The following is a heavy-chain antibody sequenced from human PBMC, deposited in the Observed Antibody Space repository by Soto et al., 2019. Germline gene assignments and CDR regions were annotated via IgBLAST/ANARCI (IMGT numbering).Heavy chain of an antibody. D-gene: IGHD6-13*01. Sequence: SQTLSLTCTVSIGSITRSDYYWSGIRQPPGKVLEWSGYIYYSGSAYYNPSLKGRVFISVDTSKNQFSLNLNSVTAADTDVYYCARGSEEKLDAQEMWLDTCGQGHLVT. V-gene: IGHV4-30-4*01. CDR3: ARGSEEKLDAQEMWLDT. CDR2: IYYSGSA. J-gene: IGHJ5*02. CDR1: IGSITRSDYY.